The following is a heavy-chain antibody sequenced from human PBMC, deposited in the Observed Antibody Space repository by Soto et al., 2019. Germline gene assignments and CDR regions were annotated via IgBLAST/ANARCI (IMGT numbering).Heavy chain of an antibody. J-gene: IGHJ4*02. Sequence: QVQLQQWGAGLLKPSETISLTGAVYGGSFSGYYWSRIRQPPGKGMEWIGEINHSGSTNYNPSLKSRVTISVDTSKNQFSLKVSSVTAADTAVYYCARCHSSRLLDCWGQGVLVTVSS. CDR2: INHSGST. V-gene: IGHV4-34*01. CDR3: ARCHSSRLLDC. CDR1: GGSFSGYY. D-gene: IGHD2-8*02.